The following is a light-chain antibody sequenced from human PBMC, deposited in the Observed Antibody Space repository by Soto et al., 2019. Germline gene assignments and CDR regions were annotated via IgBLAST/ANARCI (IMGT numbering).Light chain of an antibody. Sequence: QSVLTQPPSASGSPGQSVTISCTGTSSDVGAYNYVSWYQQHPGKAPKLMIYDVSKRPSGVPDRFSGSKSGNTASLTVSGLQAEDEADYYCSSNAGSNNLIFGGGTKLTVL. CDR2: DVS. CDR3: SSNAGSNNLI. V-gene: IGLV2-8*01. J-gene: IGLJ2*01. CDR1: SSDVGAYNY.